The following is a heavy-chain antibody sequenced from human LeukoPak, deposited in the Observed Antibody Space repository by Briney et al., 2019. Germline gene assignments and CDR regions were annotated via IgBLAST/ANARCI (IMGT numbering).Heavy chain of an antibody. D-gene: IGHD6-25*01. CDR1: GFTFSSYN. V-gene: IGHV4-31*02. CDR3: ARAKSVRLGYFDY. CDR2: VYNSGST. J-gene: IGHJ4*02. Sequence: LRLSCAASGFTFSSYNMNWVRQDPGKGLELIGYVYNSGSTYYNPSLKTRVTISIDTSKNQFSLKLSSVTAADTAVYYCARAKSVRLGYFDYWGQGTLVTVSS.